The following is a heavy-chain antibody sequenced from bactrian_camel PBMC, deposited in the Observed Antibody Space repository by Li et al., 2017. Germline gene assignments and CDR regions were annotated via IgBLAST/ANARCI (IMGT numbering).Heavy chain of an antibody. V-gene: IGHV3S53*01. CDR3: FTVRAPYGGCTAASALRPDY. CDR2: ITRNGVT. CDR1: DQSSKTTC. D-gene: IGHD7*01. Sequence: HVQLVESGGGTVQTGGSLILSCAASDQSSKTTCISWFRQIPGKEREGVTTITRNGVTTYADSVKGRFTISQDNAKNTVYLQMNSLKPEDTDMYYCFTVRAPYGGCTAASALRPDYWGQGTQVTVS. J-gene: IGHJ4*01.